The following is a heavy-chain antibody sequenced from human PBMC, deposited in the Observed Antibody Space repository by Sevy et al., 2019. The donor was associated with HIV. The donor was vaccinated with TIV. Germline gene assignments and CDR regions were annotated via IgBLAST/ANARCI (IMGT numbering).Heavy chain of an antibody. J-gene: IGHJ4*02. D-gene: IGHD3-9*01. V-gene: IGHV3-48*02. CDR3: ASGIFNFDY. CDR1: GLSFSDYS. Sequence: GGSLRLSCAASGLSFSDYSMNWVRQAPGKGLEWVSYISGSSTIYYADSVKGRFTISRDNAKNSLYLQMNTLRDEDTAIYYCASGIFNFDYWGRGTLVTVYS. CDR2: ISGSSTI.